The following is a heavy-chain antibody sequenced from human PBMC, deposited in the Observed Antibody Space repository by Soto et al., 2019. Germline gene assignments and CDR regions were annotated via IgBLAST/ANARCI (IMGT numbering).Heavy chain of an antibody. CDR3: ARGARYGGNSDWYFDL. CDR1: GFTFSSYW. D-gene: IGHD2-21*02. V-gene: IGHV3-74*01. Sequence: HPGGSLRLSCAASGFTFSSYWMHWVRQAPGKGLVWVSRINSDGSSTSYADSVKGRFTISRDNAKNTLYLQMNSLRAEDTAVYYCARGARYGGNSDWYFDLWGRGTLVTVSS. CDR2: INSDGSST. J-gene: IGHJ2*01.